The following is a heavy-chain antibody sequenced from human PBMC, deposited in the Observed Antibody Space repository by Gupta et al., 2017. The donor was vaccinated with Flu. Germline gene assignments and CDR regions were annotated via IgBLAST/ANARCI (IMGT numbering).Heavy chain of an antibody. Sequence: EVQLVESGGGLVQPGGSLRLSCAASGFAFSSYEMNWVRLAPGKGLEWVSFISSSGVPYYTDSGKGRFTISRDNAKNSVYLQMNSLRAEDTAFYYCVRGHWDSWDQGTLVTVSS. V-gene: IGHV3-48*03. CDR3: VRGHWDS. CDR2: ISSSGVP. CDR1: GFAFSSYE. J-gene: IGHJ4*02.